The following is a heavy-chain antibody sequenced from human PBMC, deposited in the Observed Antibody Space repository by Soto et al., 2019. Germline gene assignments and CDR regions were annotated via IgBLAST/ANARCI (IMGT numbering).Heavy chain of an antibody. V-gene: IGHV3-33*01. Sequence: TGGSLRLSCAASGFTFSSYGMHWVRQAPGKGLEWVEVIWFDGSYKYYADSVKGRFTISRDNSKNTLYLQMNSLRAEDTAVYYCARDPRSSSWLNWFDPWGQGTLVTVSS. CDR3: ARDPRSSSWLNWFDP. CDR2: IWFDGSYK. CDR1: GFTFSSYG. D-gene: IGHD6-13*01. J-gene: IGHJ5*02.